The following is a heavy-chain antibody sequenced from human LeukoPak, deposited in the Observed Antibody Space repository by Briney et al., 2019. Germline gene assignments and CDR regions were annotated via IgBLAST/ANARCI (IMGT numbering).Heavy chain of an antibody. CDR2: ISYDGSNK. V-gene: IGHV3-30*18. Sequence: GRSLRLSCAASGFTFSSYGMHWVRQAPGKGLEWVAVISYDGSNKYYADSVKGRFTISRDNSKNTLYLQMNSLRAEDSAVYYCAKINEAINWGQGTLVTVSS. CDR1: GFTFSSYG. J-gene: IGHJ4*02. D-gene: IGHD1-1*01. CDR3: AKINEAIN.